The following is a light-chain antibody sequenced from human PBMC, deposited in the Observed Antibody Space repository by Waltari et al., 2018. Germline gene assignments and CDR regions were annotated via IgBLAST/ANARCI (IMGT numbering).Light chain of an antibody. J-gene: IGKJ2*01. CDR2: GVS. CDR1: QSVSSTY. Sequence: DIVLTQSPGTLSLSPGERATLSCRASQSVSSTYLAWYQQKPGQAPRLLIYGVSSRATGIPDRFSGSGSGTDFTLTISRLDPEDFAVYFCQQYSSAPNTFGQGIKLEIK. CDR3: QQYSSAPNT. V-gene: IGKV3-20*01.